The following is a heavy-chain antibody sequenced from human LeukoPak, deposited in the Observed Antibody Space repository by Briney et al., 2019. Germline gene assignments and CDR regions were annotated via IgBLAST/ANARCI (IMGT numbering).Heavy chain of an antibody. CDR2: ISAYNGNT. V-gene: IGHV1-18*01. CDR1: GYTFTSYG. J-gene: IGHJ4*02. D-gene: IGHD3-3*01. Sequence: GASVKVSCKASGYTFTSYGISWVRQAPGQGLEWMGWISAYNGNTNYAQKLQGRVTMTTDTSTSTAYMELSSLRSEDTAVYYCARARIKEWLLSYFDYWGQGTLVTVSS. CDR3: ARARIKEWLLSYFDY.